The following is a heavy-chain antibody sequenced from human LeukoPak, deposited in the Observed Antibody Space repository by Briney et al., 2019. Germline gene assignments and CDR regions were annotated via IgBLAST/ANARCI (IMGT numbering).Heavy chain of an antibody. V-gene: IGHV4-59*01. D-gene: IGHD3-22*01. CDR1: GGSISNYY. J-gene: IGHJ4*02. CDR3: ARRIVVVSTFDY. CDR2: IYYSGTT. Sequence: SETLSLTCTVSGGSISNYYWSWIRQPPGKGLEWIGYIYYSGTTNYSPSLKSRVTISVDTSKNQFSLKLSSVTAADTAVYYCARRIVVVSTFDYWGQGTLVTVSS.